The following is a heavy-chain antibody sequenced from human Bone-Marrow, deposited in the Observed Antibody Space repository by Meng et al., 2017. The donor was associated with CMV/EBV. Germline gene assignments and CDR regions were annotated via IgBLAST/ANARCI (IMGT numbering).Heavy chain of an antibody. CDR3: ARDEYDSSGYYPYYFDY. CDR1: VITFSSYA. D-gene: IGHD3-22*01. V-gene: IGHV3-30*04. J-gene: IGHJ4*02. CDR2: ISYDGSNK. Sequence: GESLQITCAASVITFSSYAMHWVRQAPGKGLEWVAVISYDGSNKYYADSVKGRFTISRDNSKNTLYLQMNSLRAEDTAVYYCARDEYDSSGYYPYYFDYWGQGTLVTVSS.